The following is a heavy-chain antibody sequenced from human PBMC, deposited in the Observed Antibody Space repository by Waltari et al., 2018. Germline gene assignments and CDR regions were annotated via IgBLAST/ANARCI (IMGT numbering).Heavy chain of an antibody. CDR2: IYYSGST. J-gene: IGHJ2*01. V-gene: IGHV4-59*01. D-gene: IGHD6-13*01. Sequence: QVQLQESGPGLVKPSETLSLTCTVSGGSISSYYWSWIRQHPGKGLEWIGYIYYSGSTNYNPSLKSRVTISVDTSKNQFSLKLSSVTAADTAVYYCARDEAAAGLNYYWYFDLWGRGTLVTVSS. CDR1: GGSISSYY. CDR3: ARDEAAAGLNYYWYFDL.